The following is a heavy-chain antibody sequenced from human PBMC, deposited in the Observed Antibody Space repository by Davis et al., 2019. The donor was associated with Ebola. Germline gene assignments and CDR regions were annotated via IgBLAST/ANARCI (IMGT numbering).Heavy chain of an antibody. Sequence: ASVKVSCKASGYTFPSYYMHWVRQAPGQGLEWMGIINPSGGSSTYAQKFQGRVTMTRDTSTSTAYMELRSLRSDDTAVYYCARVTQLVATIRKLTYYYYGMDVWGQGTTVTVSS. CDR2: INPSGGSS. CDR1: GYTFPSYY. J-gene: IGHJ6*02. CDR3: ARVTQLVATIRKLTYYYYGMDV. V-gene: IGHV1-46*01. D-gene: IGHD5-12*01.